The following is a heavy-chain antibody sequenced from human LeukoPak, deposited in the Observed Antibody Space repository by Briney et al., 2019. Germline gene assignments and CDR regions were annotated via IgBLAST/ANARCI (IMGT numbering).Heavy chain of an antibody. D-gene: IGHD3-22*01. J-gene: IGHJ4*02. CDR2: IVVGSGNT. V-gene: IGHV1-58*02. CDR1: GFTFTNSA. Sequence: GTSVKVSCKASGFTFTNSAMQWVRQARGQRLEWIGWIVVGSGNTNYAQRFQERVTITRDMSTRTAYMELSSLRSEDTALYYCAGRVRDSSGYYGHDYWGQGTLVTVSS. CDR3: AGRVRDSSGYYGHDY.